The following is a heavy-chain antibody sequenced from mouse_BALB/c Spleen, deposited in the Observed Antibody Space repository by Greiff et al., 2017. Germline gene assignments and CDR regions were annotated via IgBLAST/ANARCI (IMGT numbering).Heavy chain of an antibody. CDR2: INPSNGGT. D-gene: IGHD4-1*02. J-gene: IGHJ4*01. CDR1: GYTFTSYY. Sequence: QVQLKQPGAELVKPGASVKLSCKASGYTFTSYYMYWVKQRPGQGLEWIGGINPSNGGTNFNEKFKSKATLTVDKSSSTAYMQLGSLTSEDSAVYYCTRSGQLGPYYAMDYWGQGTSVTVSS. CDR3: TRSGQLGPYYAMDY. V-gene: IGHV1S81*02.